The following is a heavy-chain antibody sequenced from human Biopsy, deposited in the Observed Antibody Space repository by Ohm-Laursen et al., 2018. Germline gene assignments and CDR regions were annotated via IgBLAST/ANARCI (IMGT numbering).Heavy chain of an antibody. Sequence: ASVKVSCKVSVYTLTELSTHWVRQAPGKGLEWMGGFAPENGKTVYAQNFQARVSMTEDTSTDTAYMELRSLRSEDTAVYYCAADINVWNVNYWGQGTQVTVSS. CDR3: AADINVWNVNY. CDR1: VYTLTELS. CDR2: FAPENGKT. J-gene: IGHJ4*02. D-gene: IGHD1-1*01. V-gene: IGHV1-24*01.